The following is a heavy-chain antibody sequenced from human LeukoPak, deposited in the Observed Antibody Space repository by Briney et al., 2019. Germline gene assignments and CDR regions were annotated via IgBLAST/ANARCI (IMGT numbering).Heavy chain of an antibody. CDR1: GFTFSNSW. J-gene: IGHJ4*02. D-gene: IGHD2-8*02. CDR2: IKQFGRTK. CDR3: AKDTEGILDY. V-gene: IGHV3-7*01. Sequence: GGSLTLSCTVSGFTFSNSWMAWLRQATGKGLEWVGNIKQFGRTKHYADSLKGRFAISRNNPKNSLYRQLDSLRVDDSAVYYCAKDTEGILDYWGQGILVTVTS.